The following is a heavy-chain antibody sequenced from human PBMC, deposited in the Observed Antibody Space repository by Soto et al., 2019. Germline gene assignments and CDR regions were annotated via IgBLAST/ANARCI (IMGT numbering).Heavy chain of an antibody. CDR2: IYYSGST. V-gene: IGHV4-59*01. CDR3: ARNYGDDADY. CDR1: GGSISFYY. D-gene: IGHD4-17*01. Sequence: QVQLQESGPGLVKPSETLSLTCTVSGGSISFYYWSWIRQPPGKGLEWIGYIYYSGSTNYNPSLKSRVTISVDTSKSQFSLKLSSVTAADTAVYYCARNYGDDADYWGQGTLVTVSS. J-gene: IGHJ4*02.